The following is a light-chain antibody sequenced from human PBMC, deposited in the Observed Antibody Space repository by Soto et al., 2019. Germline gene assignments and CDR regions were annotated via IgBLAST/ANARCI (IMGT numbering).Light chain of an antibody. CDR1: QSVTSSY. V-gene: IGKV3-20*01. CDR3: QQFGVTRSA. J-gene: IGKJ1*01. CDR2: GAS. Sequence: EIVLTQSPGTLSLSPGERATLSCRASQSVTSSYIAWYQQKPGQAPRLLIYGASKRATGIPDWFSGSGSGKDFTLMISRMETEDFAVYYCQQFGVTRSAFCQGTKVEVK.